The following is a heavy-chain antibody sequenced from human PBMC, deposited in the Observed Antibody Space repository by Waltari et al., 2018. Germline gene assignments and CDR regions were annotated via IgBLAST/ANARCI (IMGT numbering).Heavy chain of an antibody. V-gene: IGHV3-74*01. J-gene: IGHJ6*03. Sequence: EVHLVESGGGLVQPGGSLRLSCAASGFTFSSYWMHWVRQAPGKGLVWVSRINSDGRNTTYADSVKGRFTMSRDNAKNTLYLQMNSLRAEDTAVYYCARPIFQKYYHYMDVWGKGTTVTVSS. CDR2: INSDGRNT. CDR3: ARPIFQKYYHYMDV. CDR1: GFTFSSYW. D-gene: IGHD3-3*01.